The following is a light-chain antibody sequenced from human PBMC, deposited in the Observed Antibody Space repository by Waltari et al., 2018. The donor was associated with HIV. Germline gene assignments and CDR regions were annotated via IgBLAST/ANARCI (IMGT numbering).Light chain of an antibody. V-gene: IGLV6-57*04. Sequence: NFMLTQPHSVSESPGKTVTISCTRSSGNIASYYVQWYQQRPDSAPTTVIYEDNTRPYGVPDRFSGSIDSSSNSASLTISGLKTEDEADYYCQSYYLTNVVFGGGTKLTVL. CDR1: SGNIASYY. J-gene: IGLJ2*01. CDR2: EDN. CDR3: QSYYLTNVV.